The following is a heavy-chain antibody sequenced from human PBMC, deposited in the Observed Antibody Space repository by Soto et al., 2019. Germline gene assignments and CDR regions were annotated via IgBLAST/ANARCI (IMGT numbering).Heavy chain of an antibody. J-gene: IGHJ4*02. Sequence: QVQLVESGGGVVQPGRSLRLSCAASGFTFSSYGMHWVRQAPGKGLEWVAVISYDGSNKYYADSVKGRFTISRDNSKNTLYLQMNRLRAEDTAVYYCAKDCDFWSGYSSPGTFDYWGQGTLVTVSS. V-gene: IGHV3-30*18. CDR1: GFTFSSYG. CDR3: AKDCDFWSGYSSPGTFDY. D-gene: IGHD3-3*01. CDR2: ISYDGSNK.